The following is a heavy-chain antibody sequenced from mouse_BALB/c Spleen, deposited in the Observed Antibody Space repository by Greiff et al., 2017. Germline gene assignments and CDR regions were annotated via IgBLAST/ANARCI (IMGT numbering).Heavy chain of an antibody. CDR3: ARDTGDV. CDR1: GFTFTDYY. Sequence: EVKLMESGGGLVQPGGSLRLSCATSGFTFTDYYMSWVRQPPGKALEWLGFIRNKANGYTTEYSASVKGRFTISRDNSQSILYLQMNTLRAEDSATYYCARDTGDVWGAGTTVTVSS. J-gene: IGHJ1*01. V-gene: IGHV7-3*02. CDR2: IRNKANGYTT.